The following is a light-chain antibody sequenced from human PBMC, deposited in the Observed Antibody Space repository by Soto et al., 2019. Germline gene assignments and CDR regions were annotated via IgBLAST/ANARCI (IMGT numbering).Light chain of an antibody. V-gene: IGKV3-20*01. CDR2: GAS. CDR1: QSISRY. Sequence: SVLPQSPGTLSFSPGERTTLSCRASQSISRYLAWYQQKPGQGPRLLIYGASSRATGTPDRFSGSGSGTDFTLTINRLEPEDFALYYCQQYGSSPPTFGQGTKVDIK. CDR3: QQYGSSPPT. J-gene: IGKJ1*01.